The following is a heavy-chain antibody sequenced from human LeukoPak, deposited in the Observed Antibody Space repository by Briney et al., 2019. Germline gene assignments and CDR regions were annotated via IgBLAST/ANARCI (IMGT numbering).Heavy chain of an antibody. V-gene: IGHV4-39*02. D-gene: IGHD3-22*01. Sequence: SETLSLTCTVSGGSISSSSYYWGWIRQPPGKGLEWIGSIYYSGSTYYNPSLKSRVTISVDTSKNQFSLKLSSVTAADTAVHYCARDGPYYYDSSGYYDAFDIWGQGTMVTVSS. CDR1: GGSISSSSYY. J-gene: IGHJ3*02. CDR2: IYYSGST. CDR3: ARDGPYYYDSSGYYDAFDI.